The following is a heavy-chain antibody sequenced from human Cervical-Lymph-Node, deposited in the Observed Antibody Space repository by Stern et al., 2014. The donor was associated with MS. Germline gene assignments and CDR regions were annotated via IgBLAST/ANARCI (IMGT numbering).Heavy chain of an antibody. CDR3: ARDETAADY. V-gene: IGHV3-7*01. Sequence: VPLVQSGGGLVQPGGSLRLSCEVSGFTFSHYWMSWVRRGPGKGMDWVANRQHDGSERHDVDSVKGRFTISRDNARNSVYLQMDSLRGDDTAVYYCARDETAADYWGQGTLVSVSS. CDR2: RQHDGSER. D-gene: IGHD6-13*01. CDR1: GFTFSHYW. J-gene: IGHJ4*02.